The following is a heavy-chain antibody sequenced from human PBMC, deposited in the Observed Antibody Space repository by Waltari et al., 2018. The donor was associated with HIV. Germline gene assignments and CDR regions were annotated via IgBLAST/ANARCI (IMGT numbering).Heavy chain of an antibody. J-gene: IGHJ4*02. CDR1: GFPFSSYS. CDR3: ARVGAAYFDY. CDR2: ISSSSSTI. V-gene: IGHV3-48*01. D-gene: IGHD2-15*01. Sequence: EVQLVESGGGLVQPGGSLRLSCAASGFPFSSYSMNWVRQAPGKGLEWVSYISSSSSTIYYADSVKCRFTISRDNAKNSLYLQMNSLRAEDTAVYYCARVGAAYFDYWGQGTLVTVSS.